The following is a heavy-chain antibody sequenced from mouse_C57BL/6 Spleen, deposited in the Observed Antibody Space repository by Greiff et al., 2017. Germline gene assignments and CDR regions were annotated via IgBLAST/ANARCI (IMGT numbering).Heavy chain of an antibody. J-gene: IGHJ3*01. D-gene: IGHD2-1*01. CDR1: GYAFSSSW. V-gene: IGHV1-82*01. CDR2: IYPGDGDT. Sequence: QVQLKQSGPELVKPGASVKISCKASGYAFSSSWMNWVKQRPGKGLEWIGRIYPGDGDTNYNGKFKGKATLTADKSSSTAYMQLSSLTSEDSAVYFCARTDYYGNYAWFAYWGQGTLVTVSA. CDR3: ARTDYYGNYAWFAY.